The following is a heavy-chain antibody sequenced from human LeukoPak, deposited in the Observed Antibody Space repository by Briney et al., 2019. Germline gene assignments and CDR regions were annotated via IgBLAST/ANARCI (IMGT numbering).Heavy chain of an antibody. J-gene: IGHJ4*02. D-gene: IGHD6-19*01. CDR3: ARVKTGESGGWYDWGVCRFDY. CDR2: ISAYNGNT. CDR1: GYTFTGYY. V-gene: IGHV1-18*04. Sequence: ASVKVSCKASGYTFTGYYMHWVRQAPGQGLEWMGWISAYNGNTNYAQKLQGRDTMTTDTSTSTAYMELRSLRSDDTAVYYCARVKTGESGGWYDWGVCRFDYWGQGTLVTVSS.